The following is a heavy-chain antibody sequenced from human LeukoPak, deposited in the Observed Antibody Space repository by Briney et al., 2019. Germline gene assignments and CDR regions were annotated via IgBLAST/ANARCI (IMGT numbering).Heavy chain of an antibody. CDR3: ARLMGYDSSGYSWGEINWFDP. CDR2: IYTSGST. V-gene: IGHV4-4*09. CDR1: GGSISSYY. D-gene: IGHD3-22*01. J-gene: IGHJ5*02. Sequence: SETLSLTCTVSGGSISSYYWSWIRQPPGKGLEWIGYIYTSGSTNYNPSLRSRVTISVDTSKNQFSLKLSSVTAADTAVYYCARLMGYDSSGYSWGEINWFDPWGQGTLVTVSS.